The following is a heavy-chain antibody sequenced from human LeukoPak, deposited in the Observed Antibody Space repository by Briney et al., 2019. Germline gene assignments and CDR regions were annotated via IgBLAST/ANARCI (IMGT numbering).Heavy chain of an antibody. CDR1: GGTFSSYT. V-gene: IGHV1-69*02. Sequence: ASVKVSCKASGGTFSSYTISWVRQAPGQGLEWMGRIIPILGIANYAQKFQGRVTITADKSTSTAYMELSSLRSEDTAVYYCASGPIVVVPAAIRYYGMDVRGQGTTVTVSS. J-gene: IGHJ6*02. D-gene: IGHD2-2*01. CDR2: IIPILGIA. CDR3: ASGPIVVVPAAIRYYGMDV.